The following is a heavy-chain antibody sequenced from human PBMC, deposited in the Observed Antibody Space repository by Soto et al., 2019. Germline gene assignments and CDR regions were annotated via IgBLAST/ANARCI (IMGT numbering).Heavy chain of an antibody. CDR1: GHTFNSYS. Sequence: QVQLVQSGTEVKKPGSSVKVSCKASGHTFNSYSINWVRQAPGQGLEWMGRIIPVLDITNLTHKFQGRGSMTEDRSTYTTYMDLSSLRSEDTAVYYCTRGDSWGYYGLDIWGQGTTVTVSS. J-gene: IGHJ6*02. CDR3: TRGDSWGYYGLDI. V-gene: IGHV1-69*02. D-gene: IGHD2-21*01. CDR2: IIPVLDIT.